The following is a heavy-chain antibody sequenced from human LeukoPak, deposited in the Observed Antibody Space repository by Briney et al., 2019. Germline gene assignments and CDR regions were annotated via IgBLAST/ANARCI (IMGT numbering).Heavy chain of an antibody. J-gene: IGHJ6*04. CDR3: ARDSPPNDFWSGYSLDV. V-gene: IGHV3-11*04. Sequence: GGSLRLSCAASGFTFSDYYMSWIRQAPGKGLEWVSYISSSGSTIYYADSVKGRFTISRDNAKNSLYLQMNSLRAEDTAAYYCARDSPPNDFWSGYSLDVWGKGTTVTVSS. CDR2: ISSSGSTI. D-gene: IGHD3-3*01. CDR1: GFTFSDYY.